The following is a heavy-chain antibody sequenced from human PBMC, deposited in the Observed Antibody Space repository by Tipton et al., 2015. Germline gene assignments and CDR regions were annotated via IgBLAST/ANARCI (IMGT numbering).Heavy chain of an antibody. Sequence: TLSLTCNVSGGSITSYYWVWIRQPPGKGLEWIGTISHSGSTYYNPSLKSRVTISADTSRNQFSLRLSSVTAADTAVYYCACHDYDLLTRDYQTVDYWGQGTLVTVSP. CDR1: GGSITSYY. CDR2: ISHSGST. D-gene: IGHD3-9*01. CDR3: ACHDYDLLTRDYQTVDY. V-gene: IGHV4-59*04. J-gene: IGHJ4*02.